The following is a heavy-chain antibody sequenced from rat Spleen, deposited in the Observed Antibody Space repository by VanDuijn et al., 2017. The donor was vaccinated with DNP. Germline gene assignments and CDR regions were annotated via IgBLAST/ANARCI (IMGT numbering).Heavy chain of an antibody. CDR3: ARHVLPLRVWDY. CDR2: IRYDGYST. Sequence: EVQLAESGGALVQPGRSLKISCVVSRFIFNNYWMTWARQTPTKGLEWVAYIRYDGYSTYFGDSVKGRFTISRDNARNTLYLQMNSLRSEDMATYYCARHVLPLRVWDYWGQGVMVTVSS. D-gene: IGHD1-11*01. V-gene: IGHV5-22*01. J-gene: IGHJ2*01. CDR1: RFIFNNYW.